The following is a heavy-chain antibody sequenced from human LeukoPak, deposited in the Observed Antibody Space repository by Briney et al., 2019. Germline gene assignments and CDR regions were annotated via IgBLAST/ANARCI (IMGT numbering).Heavy chain of an antibody. CDR1: GFTFSSYS. CDR2: ISSSSSTI. Sequence: GGSLRLSCAASGFTFSSYSMNWVRQAPGEGLEWVSYISSSSSTIYYADSVKGRFTISRDNAKNSLYLQMNSLRAEDTAVYYCASSIMITFGGVSATDYWGQGTLVTVSS. D-gene: IGHD3-16*01. V-gene: IGHV3-48*01. CDR3: ASSIMITFGGVSATDY. J-gene: IGHJ4*02.